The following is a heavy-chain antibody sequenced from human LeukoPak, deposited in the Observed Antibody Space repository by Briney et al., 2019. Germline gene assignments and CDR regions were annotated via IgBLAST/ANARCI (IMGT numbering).Heavy chain of an antibody. V-gene: IGHV3-72*01. Sequence: GGSLRLSCAASGFTFSDHYMDWVRQAPGKGLEWVGRSKNKANCYITQYAAFVQGRFTISKDDSKNSLYLQINSLKTEDTAVYYCARDDGGQGDYWGQGTLVTVSS. CDR3: ARDDGGQGDY. J-gene: IGHJ4*02. CDR2: SKNKANCYIT. CDR1: GFTFSDHY. D-gene: IGHD2-15*01.